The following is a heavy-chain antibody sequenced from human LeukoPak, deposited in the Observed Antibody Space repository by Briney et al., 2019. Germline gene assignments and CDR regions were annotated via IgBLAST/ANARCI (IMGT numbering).Heavy chain of an antibody. CDR2: INTDTGNP. D-gene: IGHD3-16*02. CDR1: GYSFSSYA. J-gene: IGHJ5*01. V-gene: IGHV7-4-1*02. CDR3: ARAHQPLGGLSFPDS. Sequence: ASVKVSCKASGYSFSSYAMTWVRQAPGRGLEWMGWINTDTGNPTYAQGFTGRFVFSLDTSVSTAYLQISSLKAEDTAVYYCARAHQPLGGLSFPDSWGQGTLVTVSS.